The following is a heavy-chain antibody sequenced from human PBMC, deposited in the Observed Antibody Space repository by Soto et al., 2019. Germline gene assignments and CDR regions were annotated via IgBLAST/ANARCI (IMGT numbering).Heavy chain of an antibody. J-gene: IGHJ5*02. D-gene: IGHD2-2*01. V-gene: IGHV4-31*03. CDR1: GGSISSGGYY. CDR3: ARTNLGYCISTSCHNWFDP. CDR2: IYYSGST. Sequence: QVQLQESGPGLVKPSQTLSLTCTVSGGSISSGGYYWSWISQHPGKGLEWIGYIYYSGSTYYNPSLKSRVTISVDTSKNQFSLKLSSVTAADTAVYYCARTNLGYCISTSCHNWFDPWGQGTLVTVSS.